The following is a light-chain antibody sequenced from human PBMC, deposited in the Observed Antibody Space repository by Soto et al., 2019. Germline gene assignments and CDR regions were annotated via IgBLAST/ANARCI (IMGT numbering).Light chain of an antibody. CDR2: EVS. J-gene: IGLJ1*01. V-gene: IGLV2-14*01. Sequence: QSVLTQPASASGSPGKSIAISCTGTISDIGGYNYVSWYQQHPCKAPKLMIYEVSNRPSGVSNRFSGSKSGNTASLTISGLQAEDEADYYCSSYTSSSTYVCGTGTKVTVL. CDR3: SSYTSSSTYV. CDR1: ISDIGGYNY.